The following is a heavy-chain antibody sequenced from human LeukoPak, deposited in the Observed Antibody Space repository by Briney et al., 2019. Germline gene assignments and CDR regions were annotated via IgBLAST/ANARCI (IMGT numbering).Heavy chain of an antibody. CDR2: IIPIFGTA. Sequence: SVKVSCKASGGTFSSYAISWVRQAPGQGLEWMGGIIPIFGTANYAQKFQGRVTITADESTSTAYMELSSLRSEDTAVYYCARSITMIVVDNYYYYMDDWGKGTTVTVSS. CDR3: ARSITMIVVDNYYYYMDD. J-gene: IGHJ6*03. D-gene: IGHD3-22*01. V-gene: IGHV1-69*13. CDR1: GGTFSSYA.